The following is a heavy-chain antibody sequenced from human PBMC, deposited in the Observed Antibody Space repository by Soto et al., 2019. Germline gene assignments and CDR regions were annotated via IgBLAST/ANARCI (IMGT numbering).Heavy chain of an antibody. Sequence: EVQLVESGGGLVQPGGSLRLSCVASGFTSSNYWIHWVRQAPGKGLVWVSRINGDGSSTNYADSVKGQFTSSRDNAKNTVYLQMNSLRVEDTAVYYCARGARNYYYFDCWGQGTLVTVSS. CDR3: ARGARNYYYFDC. J-gene: IGHJ4*02. D-gene: IGHD1-7*01. V-gene: IGHV3-74*01. CDR1: GFTSSNYW. CDR2: INGDGSST.